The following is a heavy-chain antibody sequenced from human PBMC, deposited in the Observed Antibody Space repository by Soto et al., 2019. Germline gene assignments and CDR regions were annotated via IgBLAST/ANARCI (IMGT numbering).Heavy chain of an antibody. D-gene: IGHD6-13*01. CDR1: GYDFTAYD. Sequence: ASVKVSCKTSGYDFTAYDINWVRQASGQGLELMGWMNPINGATGSARRFQGRVSMTRNTATGTAYLELTSLRSDDTGVYYCGRGPSPRAPAGGTPYYYAMDVWGQGTTVTVYS. J-gene: IGHJ6*02. V-gene: IGHV1-8*02. CDR2: MNPINGAT. CDR3: GRGPSPRAPAGGTPYYYAMDV.